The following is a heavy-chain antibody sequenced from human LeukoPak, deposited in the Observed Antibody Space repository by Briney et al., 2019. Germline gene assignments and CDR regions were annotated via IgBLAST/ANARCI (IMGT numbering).Heavy chain of an antibody. Sequence: PGGSLRPSCAATGFTLSSYGMHWVRKAPGQGLEWVAVISYDGTNKYYADAVKGRFTISRDNSKNTLYLQMNSLRAEATAVYYCAKDPGYCSGGNCYYFDYWGQGTLVTVSS. V-gene: IGHV3-30*18. J-gene: IGHJ4*02. CDR1: GFTLSSYG. CDR3: AKDPGYCSGGNCYYFDY. CDR2: ISYDGTNK. D-gene: IGHD2-15*01.